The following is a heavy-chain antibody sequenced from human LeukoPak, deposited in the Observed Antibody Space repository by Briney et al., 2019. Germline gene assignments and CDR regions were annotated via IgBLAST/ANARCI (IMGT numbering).Heavy chain of an antibody. V-gene: IGHV4-34*01. CDR1: GGSFSGYY. J-gene: IGHJ4*02. CDR2: INHSGST. Sequence: PSETLSLTCAVYGGSFSGYYWSWIRQPPGKWLEWIGEINHSGSTNYNPSLKSRVTISVDTSKNQFSLKLRSMITADTSVYYCARAGDGSGYSDYWGQGILVNGSS. CDR3: ARAGDGSGYSDY. D-gene: IGHD3-22*01.